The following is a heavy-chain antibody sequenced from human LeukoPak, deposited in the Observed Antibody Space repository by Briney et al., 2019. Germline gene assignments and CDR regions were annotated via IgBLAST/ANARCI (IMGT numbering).Heavy chain of an antibody. Sequence: GGSLRLSCAASGFTFSSYAMTWVRQAPGEGLEWVSCITGSGAETFYGDSVKGRFTISRDNSRNTLYLQMNSLRVEDTALYYCASYCISTGCYGPYYGMDVWGKGTTVTVSS. CDR1: GFTFSSYA. D-gene: IGHD2-15*01. CDR2: ITGSGAET. J-gene: IGHJ6*04. CDR3: ASYCISTGCYGPYYGMDV. V-gene: IGHV3-23*01.